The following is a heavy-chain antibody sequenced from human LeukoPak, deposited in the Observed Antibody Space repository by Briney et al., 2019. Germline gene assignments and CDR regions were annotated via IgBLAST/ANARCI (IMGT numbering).Heavy chain of an antibody. CDR2: IYYSGST. CDR3: ARTIGYSGYDYHDSGWYPAGY. V-gene: IGHV4-59*01. J-gene: IGHJ4*02. Sequence: SETLSLTCTVSGGSISSYYWSWIRQPPGKGLEWIGYIYYSGSTNYNPSLKSRVTISVDTSKNQFSLKLSSVTAADTAVYYCARTIGYSGYDYHDSGWYPAGYWGQGTLVTVSS. CDR1: GGSISSYY. D-gene: IGHD5-12*01.